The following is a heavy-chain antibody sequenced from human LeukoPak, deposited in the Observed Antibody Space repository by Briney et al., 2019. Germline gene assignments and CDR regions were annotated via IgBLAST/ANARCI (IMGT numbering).Heavy chain of an antibody. CDR2: IWDGESNK. CDR1: GFTFSSYA. CDR3: AKDRDVSGYPYYFDY. D-gene: IGHD3-22*01. Sequence: GGSLRLSCAASGFTFSSYAMHWVRQAPGKGLEWGAVIWDGESNKYYADSVKGRFTISRDNSKNTLYLQMNSLRAEDTAVYYCAKDRDVSGYPYYFDYWGQGSLVTVSS. V-gene: IGHV3-30*02. J-gene: IGHJ4*02.